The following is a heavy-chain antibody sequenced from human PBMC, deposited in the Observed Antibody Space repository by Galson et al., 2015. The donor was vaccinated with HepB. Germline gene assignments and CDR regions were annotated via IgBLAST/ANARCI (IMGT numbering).Heavy chain of an antibody. J-gene: IGHJ6*03. CDR2: IEQDGSEK. D-gene: IGHD3-22*01. V-gene: IGHV3-7*03. Sequence: LRLSCAASGFTFSSYWMTWVRQAPGKGLEWVANIEQDGSEKYYVDSVRGRFTISRDNAKNSLYLQMNSLRAEDTAVYYCAREGGVGYYDSSGYYNYYYYMDVWGKGTTVTVSS. CDR3: AREGGVGYYDSSGYYNYYYYMDV. CDR1: GFTFSSYW.